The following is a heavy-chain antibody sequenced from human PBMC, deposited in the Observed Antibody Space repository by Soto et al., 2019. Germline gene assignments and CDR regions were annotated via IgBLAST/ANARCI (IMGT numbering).Heavy chain of an antibody. Sequence: EVQLVESGGGLVKPGGSLRLSCAASGFTFSSYSMNWVRQAPGKGLEWVSSISSSSSYIYYADSVKGRFTISRDNAKNSLYLKMNSLRAEDTAVYYCAREEGSSGYYSDFDYWGQGTLVTVSS. CDR1: GFTFSSYS. J-gene: IGHJ4*02. CDR3: AREEGSSGYYSDFDY. CDR2: ISSSSSYI. D-gene: IGHD3-22*01. V-gene: IGHV3-21*01.